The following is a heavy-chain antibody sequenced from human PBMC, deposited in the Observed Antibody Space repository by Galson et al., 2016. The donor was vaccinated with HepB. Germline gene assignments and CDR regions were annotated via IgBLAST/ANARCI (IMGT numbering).Heavy chain of an antibody. CDR2: ISQNGGT. J-gene: IGHJ5*02. V-gene: IGHV4-34*01. D-gene: IGHD5-24*01. CDR1: GGAFRGYY. CDR3: VRGGPLFGSRWYNYLDP. Sequence: SETLSLTCGVFGGAFRGYYWTWIRQSPGKGLEWIGEISQNGGTKYNPSLKSRVTMSEDTAKNQFSLKMISLTAADTAGYYCVRGGPLFGSRWYNYLDPWGLGTAVTVSS.